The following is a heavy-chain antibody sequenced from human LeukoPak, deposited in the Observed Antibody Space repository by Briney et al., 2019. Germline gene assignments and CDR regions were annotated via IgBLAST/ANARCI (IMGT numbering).Heavy chain of an antibody. CDR3: ASHSSSWYGWFDP. Sequence: GESLRLSCAASGFTFDDYGMSWVRQAPGKGLEWVSGINWNGGSTGYADSVKGRFTISRDNAKNSLYLQMNSLRAEDTALYYCASHSSSWYGWFDPWAREPWSPSPQ. CDR2: INWNGGST. CDR1: GFTFDDYG. J-gene: IGHJ5*02. D-gene: IGHD6-13*01. V-gene: IGHV3-20*04.